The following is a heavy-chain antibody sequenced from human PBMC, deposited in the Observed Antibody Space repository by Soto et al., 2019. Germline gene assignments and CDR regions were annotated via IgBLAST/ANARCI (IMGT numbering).Heavy chain of an antibody. J-gene: IGHJ6*02. V-gene: IGHV4-30-4*01. CDR2: IYYSGST. CDR3: ARSAVTPYYYYGMDV. CDR1: GGSISSGDYY. Sequence: PSETPSLTCTVSGGSISSGDYYWSWIRQPPGKGLEWIGYIYYSGSTYYNPSLKSRVTISVDTSKNQFSLKLSSVTAADTAVYYCARSAVTPYYYYGMDVWGQGTTVTVSS. D-gene: IGHD4-17*01.